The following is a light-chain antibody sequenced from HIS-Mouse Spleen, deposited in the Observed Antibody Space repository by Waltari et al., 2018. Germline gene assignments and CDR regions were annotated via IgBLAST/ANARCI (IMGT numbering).Light chain of an antibody. CDR2: GGM. CDR1: SSDVGSYNL. CDR3: CSYAGSSTWV. Sequence: QSALTQPASVSGSPGQSITISCTGTSSDVGSYNLVSWYQHHPGKAPKLMIYGGMQRPSGVSNRFSGSKSGNTASLTISGLQAEDEADYYYCSYAGSSTWVFGGGTKLTVL. J-gene: IGLJ3*02. V-gene: IGLV2-23*01.